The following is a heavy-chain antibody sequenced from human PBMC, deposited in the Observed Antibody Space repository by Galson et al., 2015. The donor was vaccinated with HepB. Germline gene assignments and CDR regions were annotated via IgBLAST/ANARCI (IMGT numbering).Heavy chain of an antibody. Sequence: SVTVSCKASGYTFTSYYMHWVRQAPGQGLEWMGIINPSGGSTSYAQKFQGRVTMTRDTSTSTVYMELSSLRSEDTAVYYCARELPHCSSTSCYLDRYYGMDVWGQGTTVTVSS. J-gene: IGHJ6*02. CDR2: INPSGGST. CDR3: ARELPHCSSTSCYLDRYYGMDV. D-gene: IGHD2-2*01. V-gene: IGHV1-46*01. CDR1: GYTFTSYY.